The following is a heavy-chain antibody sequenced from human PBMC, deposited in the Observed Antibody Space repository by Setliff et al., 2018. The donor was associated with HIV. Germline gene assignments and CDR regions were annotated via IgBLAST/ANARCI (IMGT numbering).Heavy chain of an antibody. V-gene: IGHV1-69*13. D-gene: IGHD3-22*01. CDR1: GGTFSTYT. Sequence: SVKVSCKASGGTFSTYTISWVRQAPGQGLEWMGGIIPMFGTANYAQKFQGRVTITADESTSTAYMELSSLRSEDTAVYYCARGDSSGYYFNSYYFDYWGQGTLVTV. J-gene: IGHJ4*02. CDR3: ARGDSSGYYFNSYYFDY. CDR2: IIPMFGTA.